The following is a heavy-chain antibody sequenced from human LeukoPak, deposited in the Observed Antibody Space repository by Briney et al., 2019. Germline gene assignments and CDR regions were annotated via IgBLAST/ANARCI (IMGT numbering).Heavy chain of an antibody. CDR2: INHSGST. J-gene: IGHJ4*02. CDR3: ATARDLEY. CDR1: GGSFSGYY. V-gene: IGHV4-34*01. Sequence: SETLSLTCAVYGGSFSGYYWSWIRQPPGKGLEWIGEINHSGSTNYNPSLKSRVIISVDTSKNQFSLKLSSVTAADTAVYYCATARDLEYWGQGTLVTISS. D-gene: IGHD2-21*01.